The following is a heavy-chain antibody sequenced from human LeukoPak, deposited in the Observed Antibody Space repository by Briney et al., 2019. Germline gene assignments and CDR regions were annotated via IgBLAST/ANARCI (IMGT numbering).Heavy chain of an antibody. CDR3: ARGGGNLLPYFDPKRYYYLDV. CDR1: GVSFSGYY. CDR2: INHSGST. D-gene: IGHD3-9*01. V-gene: IGHV4-34*01. Sequence: SETLSLTCAVYGVSFSGYYWSWIRQPPEKGLEWIGEINHSGSTNYNPSLKSRVTVSVDTSKNQFSLKLRSVTAADTAVYYCARGGGNLLPYFDPKRYYYLDVWGKGTTVTVSS. J-gene: IGHJ6*03.